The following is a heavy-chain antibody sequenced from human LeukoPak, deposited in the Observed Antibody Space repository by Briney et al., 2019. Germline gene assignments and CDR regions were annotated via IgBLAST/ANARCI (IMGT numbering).Heavy chain of an antibody. CDR3: ARSITMVRGEVDWFDP. CDR2: IYWDYDK. V-gene: IGHV2-5*02. D-gene: IGHD3-10*01. CDR1: GFSLSTSGVG. Sequence: SGPTLVKPTQTLTLTCTFSGFSLSTSGVGVGWIRQPPGKALEWLALIYWDYDKRYSPSLKSRLTITKDTSKNQVVLTMTNMDPVDTATYYCARSITMVRGEVDWFDPWGQGTLVTVSS. J-gene: IGHJ5*02.